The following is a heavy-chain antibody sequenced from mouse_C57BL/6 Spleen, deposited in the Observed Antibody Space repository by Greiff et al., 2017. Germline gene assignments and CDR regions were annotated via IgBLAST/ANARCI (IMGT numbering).Heavy chain of an antibody. CDR2: IYPGDGDT. V-gene: IGHV1-82*01. J-gene: IGHJ2*01. D-gene: IGHD1-1*01. CDR3: ALFYYWPY. Sequence: QVQLQQSGPELVKPGASVKISCKASGYAFSSSWMNWVKQRPGQGLEWIGRIYPGDGDTNYNGKFKGKATLTADKSSSTAYMQLSSHTSEDSAVSFCALFYYWPYGGKGTALTVSS. CDR1: GYAFSSSW.